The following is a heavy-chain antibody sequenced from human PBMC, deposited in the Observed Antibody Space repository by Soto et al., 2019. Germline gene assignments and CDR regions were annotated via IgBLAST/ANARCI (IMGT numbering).Heavy chain of an antibody. V-gene: IGHV3-21*01. Sequence: GSLRLSCAASGFTFSSYSMNWVRQAPGKGLEWVSSISSSSSYIYYADSVKGRFTISRDNAKNSLYLQMNSLRAEDTAVYYCASLSSGWYRGDAFDIWGQGTMVTVSS. CDR1: GFTFSSYS. D-gene: IGHD6-19*01. CDR2: ISSSSSYI. J-gene: IGHJ3*02. CDR3: ASLSSGWYRGDAFDI.